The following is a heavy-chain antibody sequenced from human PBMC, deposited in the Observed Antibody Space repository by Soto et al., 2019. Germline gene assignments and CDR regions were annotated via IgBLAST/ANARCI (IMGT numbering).Heavy chain of an antibody. CDR2: IYYSGRT. D-gene: IGHD2-21*02. Sequence: PSETLSLTCIVSGESISSSSYYWGWIRQPKGKGLEWIGSIYYSGRTYYNPSFKSRVTISIDTSKNQFSLKLSSVTATDTAVYFCARQRTTVVTQAYFDHWGQGALVTVSS. V-gene: IGHV4-39*01. CDR3: ARQRTTVVTQAYFDH. J-gene: IGHJ4*02. CDR1: GESISSSSYY.